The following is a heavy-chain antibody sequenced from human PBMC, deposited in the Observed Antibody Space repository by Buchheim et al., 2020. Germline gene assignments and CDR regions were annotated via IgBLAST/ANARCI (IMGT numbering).Heavy chain of an antibody. D-gene: IGHD5-18*01. CDR1: GYTFTSYY. Sequence: QVQLVQSGAEVKKPGASVKVSCKASGYTFTSYYMHWVRQAPGQGLEWMGIINPSGGSTSYAQKFQGRVTMTRDTSTSTGYMELSSLRSEDTAVYYCARTKYVDTAMVLWGGFDYWGQGTL. J-gene: IGHJ4*02. CDR2: INPSGGST. CDR3: ARTKYVDTAMVLWGGFDY. V-gene: IGHV1-46*01.